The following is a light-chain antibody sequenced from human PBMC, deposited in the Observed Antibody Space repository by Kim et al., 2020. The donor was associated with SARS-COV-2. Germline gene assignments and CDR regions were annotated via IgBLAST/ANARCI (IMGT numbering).Light chain of an antibody. J-gene: IGLJ2*01. CDR1: SSNIGRNT. CDR3: ASWDDRLNGVV. CDR2: SNN. V-gene: IGLV1-44*01. Sequence: GQRDIISCSGSSSNIGRNTVNWYQQRPGTAPRLLIYSNNQRPSGVPDRFSGSKSGTSASLAISGLQSEDEAVYYCASWDDRLNGVVFGGGTQLTVL.